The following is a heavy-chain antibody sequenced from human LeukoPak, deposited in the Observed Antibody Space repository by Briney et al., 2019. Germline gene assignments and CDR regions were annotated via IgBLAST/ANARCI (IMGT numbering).Heavy chain of an antibody. J-gene: IGHJ4*01. D-gene: IGHD1-26*01. CDR1: GESFSGHY. CDR2: INHRGRT. CDR3: ARVAVGRYDFDY. Sequence: PSETLSLTCAVYGESFSGHYWSWIRQAPGKGLEWIGEINHRGRTNYNPSLKSRVTISVDTSKNQFSLRLNSVTAADTAVYYCARVAVGRYDFDYWGRGTLVTVSS. V-gene: IGHV4-34*01.